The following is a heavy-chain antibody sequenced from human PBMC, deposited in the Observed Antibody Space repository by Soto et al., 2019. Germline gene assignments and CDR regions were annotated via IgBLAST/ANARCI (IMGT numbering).Heavy chain of an antibody. J-gene: IGHJ3*01. Sequence: SETLSLTCSVSGVSTSIYYWTWIRQSAGKGLEWIGRIYASRTTHYNPSLNSRVTMSVDTSRNQFSLKLSSVTATDTALYYCATTLAARGAFDVWGQGTLVTVSS. CDR2: IYASRTT. CDR1: GVSTSIYY. CDR3: ATTLAARGAFDV. V-gene: IGHV4-4*07. D-gene: IGHD2-15*01.